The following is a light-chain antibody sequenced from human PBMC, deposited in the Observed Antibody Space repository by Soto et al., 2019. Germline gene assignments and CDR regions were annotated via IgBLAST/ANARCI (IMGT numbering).Light chain of an antibody. CDR3: QQYNNWPPT. V-gene: IGKV3-15*01. CDR2: GAS. J-gene: IGKJ5*01. CDR1: QSVSSN. Sequence: EIVMTQSTATLSVSPGERATLSCRASQSVSSNLAWYHQKPGQAPRLLIYGASTRATGIPARFSGSRSGTEFTLTISSLQSEDFAVYYCQQYNNWPPTFGQGKRLEIK.